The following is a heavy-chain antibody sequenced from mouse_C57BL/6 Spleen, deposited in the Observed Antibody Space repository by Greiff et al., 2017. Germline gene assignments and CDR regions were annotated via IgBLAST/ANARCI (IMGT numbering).Heavy chain of an antibody. V-gene: IGHV1-80*01. CDR2: IYPGDGDT. D-gene: IGHD1-3*01. J-gene: IGHJ1*01. CDR3: ERSGYPWYFDG. CDR1: GYAFSSYW. Sequence: VQLQQSGAELVKPGASVKISCKASGYAFSSYWMNWVKQRPGKGLEWIGQIYPGDGDTNYNGKFKGKATLTADKSSSTAYMQLSSLTSEDSAVYCCERSGYPWYFDGWGEGTTVTVSS.